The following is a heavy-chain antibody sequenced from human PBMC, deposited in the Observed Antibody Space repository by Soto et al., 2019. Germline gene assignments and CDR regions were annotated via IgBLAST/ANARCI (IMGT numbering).Heavy chain of an antibody. V-gene: IGHV1-8*01. J-gene: IGHJ4*02. CDR1: GYTFSSYD. CDR2: MNPNTGDT. Sequence: QVQLVQSGAEVKKPGASVKVSCKASGYTFSSYDSNWVRQATGQGLEWMGWMNPNTGDTGYAQKLQGRVTMTRNTSINTANLEWSSLRSDDTAVYFCARGDGYIFDYWGQGTLVTVSS. D-gene: IGHD5-12*01. CDR3: ARGDGYIFDY.